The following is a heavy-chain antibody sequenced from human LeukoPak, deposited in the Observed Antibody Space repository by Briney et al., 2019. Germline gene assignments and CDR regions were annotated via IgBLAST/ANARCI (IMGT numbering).Heavy chain of an antibody. D-gene: IGHD3-22*01. V-gene: IGHV3-74*01. CDR1: GFTLSKYW. CDR2: ISSDGTTT. Sequence: GGSLRLSCAASGFTLSKYWMHWVRQAPGKGLAWVSRISSDGTTTAYADSVKGRFTISRDSAKNTLYLQMNSLRAEDTAVYYCAREVRGNYYDSSGYYDYWGQGTLVTVSS. J-gene: IGHJ4*02. CDR3: AREVRGNYYDSSGYYDY.